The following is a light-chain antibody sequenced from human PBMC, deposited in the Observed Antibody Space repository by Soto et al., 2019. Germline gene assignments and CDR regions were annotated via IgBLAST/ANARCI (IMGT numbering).Light chain of an antibody. CDR1: SSNIGNNY. CDR3: ATWDSSLSAVV. Sequence: QSVLTQPPSVSAAPGQKVTISCSGSSSNIGNNYVSWYQQLPGTAPKLLIYDNNKRPSGIPDRFSGSKSGTSATLGITGLQTGDEADYYCATWDSSLSAVVFGGRTKVTVL. CDR2: DNN. V-gene: IGLV1-51*01. J-gene: IGLJ2*01.